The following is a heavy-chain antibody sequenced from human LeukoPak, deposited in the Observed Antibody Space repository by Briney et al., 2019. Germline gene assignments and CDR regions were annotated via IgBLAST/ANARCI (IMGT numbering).Heavy chain of an antibody. CDR1: GGSISSYY. D-gene: IGHD5-18*01. V-gene: IGHV4-59*01. Sequence: SETLSLTCTVSGGSISSYYWSWIRQPPGKGLEWTGYIYYSGSTNYNPSLKSRVTISVDTSKNQFSLKLSSVTAADTAVYYCARGHSYGYRVAFDIWGQGTMVTVSS. CDR2: IYYSGST. J-gene: IGHJ3*02. CDR3: ARGHSYGYRVAFDI.